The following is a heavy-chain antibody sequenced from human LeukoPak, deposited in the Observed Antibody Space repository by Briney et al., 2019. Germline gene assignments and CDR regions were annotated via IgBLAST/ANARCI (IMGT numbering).Heavy chain of an antibody. V-gene: IGHV4-59*01. J-gene: IGHJ4*02. CDR1: GGSISSYY. D-gene: IGHD1-7*01. Sequence: PSETLSLTCTVSGGSISSYYWSWIRQPPGKGLEWIRYIYYSGSTKYNPSLKSRVTISVDASKTQFSLKLNSVTAADTAVYYCARGSRELYYFDYWGQGTLVTVSS. CDR3: ARGSRELYYFDY. CDR2: IYYSGST.